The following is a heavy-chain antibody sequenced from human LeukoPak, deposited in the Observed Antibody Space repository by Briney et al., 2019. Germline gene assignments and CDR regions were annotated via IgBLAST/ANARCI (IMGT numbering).Heavy chain of an antibody. CDR1: ADSISSSSHH. D-gene: IGHD5-12*01. J-gene: IGHJ4*02. Sequence: PSETLSLTCTVSADSISSSSHHWGWIRQSPGKGLEWIGSVYYGRTTYYNPSLNSRVIISVVTSKNQFSLQLHSVTAADTAVYYCVRHDGRGGATMGALDSWGQGSLVTVSS. CDR3: VRHDGRGGATMGALDS. V-gene: IGHV4-39*01. CDR2: VYYGRTT.